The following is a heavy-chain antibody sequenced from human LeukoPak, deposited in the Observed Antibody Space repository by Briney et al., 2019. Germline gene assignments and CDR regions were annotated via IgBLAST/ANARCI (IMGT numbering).Heavy chain of an antibody. CDR2: INGNGDSS. CDR1: GFPFSYYA. CDR3: AKRDAYDSSGFSPLFDY. D-gene: IGHD3-22*01. J-gene: IGHJ4*02. Sequence: GGSLRLSCAASGFPFSYYAMGWVRQAPGKGLEWVSGINGNGDSSYYAASVKGRFTISRDNSKSALYLQLNSLRAEDTAVYYCAKRDAYDSSGFSPLFDYWGQGALVTVSS. V-gene: IGHV3-23*01.